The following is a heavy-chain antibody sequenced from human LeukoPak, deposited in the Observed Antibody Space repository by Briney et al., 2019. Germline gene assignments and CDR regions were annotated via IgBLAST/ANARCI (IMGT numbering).Heavy chain of an antibody. CDR1: GSGFTSCW. D-gene: IGHD4-17*01. J-gene: IGHJ4*02. V-gene: IGHV5-51*01. CDR3: ARANDYGDYASRFDY. CDR2: IFPGDSDT. Sequence: GESLKISCKASGSGFTSCWFSWVRQVPGKGLEWMGIIFPGDSDTRYSPSFQGQVTISADKSISTAYLQWSSLKASDTAMYYCARANDYGDYASRFDYWGQGTLVTVSS.